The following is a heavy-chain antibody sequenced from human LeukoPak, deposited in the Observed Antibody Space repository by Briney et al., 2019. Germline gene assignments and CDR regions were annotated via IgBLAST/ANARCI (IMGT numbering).Heavy chain of an antibody. Sequence: ASETLSLTCTVSGGSMTNYYWAWIRQPAGKGLEWIGRIFVNGDTNYNPSVKSRIIMSVDTSKNQFSLKLSSVTAADTAVYFCAREGSPIAATGSGSNLFDPWGQGTLVTVSS. CDR3: AREGSPIAATGSGSNLFDP. J-gene: IGHJ5*02. CDR2: IFVNGDT. D-gene: IGHD6-13*01. V-gene: IGHV4-4*07. CDR1: GGSMTNYY.